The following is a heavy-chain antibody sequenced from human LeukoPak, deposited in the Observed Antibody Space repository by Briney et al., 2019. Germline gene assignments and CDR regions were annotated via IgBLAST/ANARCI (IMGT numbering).Heavy chain of an antibody. CDR3: AGAVPRLNSGWSTPSYYYYGMDV. J-gene: IGHJ6*02. CDR1: GGSISSSNW. CDR2: IYHSGST. D-gene: IGHD6-19*01. V-gene: IGHV4-4*02. Sequence: SETLSLTCAVSGGSISSSNWWSWVRQPPGKGLEWIGEIYHSGSTNYNPSLKSRVTISVDTSKNQFSLKLSSVTAADTAVYYCAGAVPRLNSGWSTPSYYYYGMDVWGQGTTVTVSS.